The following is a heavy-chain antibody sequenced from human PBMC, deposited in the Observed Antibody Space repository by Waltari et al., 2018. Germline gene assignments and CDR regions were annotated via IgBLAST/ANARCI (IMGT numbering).Heavy chain of an antibody. Sequence: QVQLVQSGAEVKKPGSSVKVSCKASGGTFSSYTISWVRQAPGQGLEWMGRVIPILCIANYAQKFQCRVTITADKSTSTAYMELSSLRSEDTAVYYCARVPYSYGVPDAFDIWGQGTMVTVSS. CDR3: ARVPYSYGVPDAFDI. CDR2: VIPILCIA. CDR1: GGTFSSYT. V-gene: IGHV1-69*02. D-gene: IGHD5-18*01. J-gene: IGHJ3*02.